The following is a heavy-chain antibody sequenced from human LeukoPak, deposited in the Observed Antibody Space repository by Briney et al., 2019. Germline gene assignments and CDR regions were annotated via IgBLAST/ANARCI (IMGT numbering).Heavy chain of an antibody. D-gene: IGHD2-21*02. V-gene: IGHV3-23*01. CDR2: ISFSGGST. J-gene: IGHJ4*02. CDR3: AKDMFVKNSIVVVTND. CDR1: GFSFSFYA. Sequence: RGSLRLSCAASGFSFSFYAMSWVRQAPGKGLEWVSGISFSGGSTYYADSVKGRFTISRDNSKNTLYLQMNSLRVEDTAVYYCAKDMFVKNSIVVVTNDWGQGTLVTVSS.